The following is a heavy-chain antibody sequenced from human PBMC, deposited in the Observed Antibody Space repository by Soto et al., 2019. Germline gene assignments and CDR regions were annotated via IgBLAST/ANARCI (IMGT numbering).Heavy chain of an antibody. J-gene: IGHJ6*02. CDR1: GYSISSGYY. CDR2: IYHSGST. CDR3: ARGYGSGSYYDYYYGMDG. V-gene: IGHV4-38-2*01. Sequence: SETLSLTCAVSGYSISSGYYWGWIRQPPGKGLEWIGSIYHSGSTYYNPSLKSRVTISVDTSKNQFSLKLSSVTAADTAVYYCARGYGSGSYYDYYYGMDGWGQGTTVTVSS. D-gene: IGHD3-10*01.